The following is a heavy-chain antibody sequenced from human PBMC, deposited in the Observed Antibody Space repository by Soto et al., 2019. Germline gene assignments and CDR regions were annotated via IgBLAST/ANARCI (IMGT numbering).Heavy chain of an antibody. CDR3: ARGHGVIIGAMDV. D-gene: IGHD3-3*01. J-gene: IGHJ6*02. CDR2: TSSYNIDT. V-gene: IGHV1-18*01. CDR1: GYRFETYA. Sequence: QVQLVQSGAEVKKPGASVKVSCKSSGYRFETYAMNWVRQAPGQGLEWMGWTSSYNIDTFYADKFQDIVSMTTDTSTCTAYMELRSLSSDDTAVYYGARGHGVIIGAMDVWGQGTAVTFAS.